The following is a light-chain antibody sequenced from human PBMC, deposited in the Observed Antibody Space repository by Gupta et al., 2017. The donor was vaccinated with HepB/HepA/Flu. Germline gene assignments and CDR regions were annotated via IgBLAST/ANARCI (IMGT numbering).Light chain of an antibody. CDR1: QDIGNH. J-gene: IGKJ4*01. Sequence: DVQMTQSPSSLSASVGDRVTITCQASQDIGNHLNWYQQKPGKAPKLLIYDASNLEAGVPSRFSGSGSGTEITFTISSLQPEDLATYYCEKYDDFYSLTFGGGTKVEIK. CDR2: DAS. V-gene: IGKV1-33*01. CDR3: EKYDDFYSLT.